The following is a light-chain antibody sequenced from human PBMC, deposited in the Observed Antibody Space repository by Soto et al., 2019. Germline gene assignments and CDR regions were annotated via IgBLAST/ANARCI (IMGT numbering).Light chain of an antibody. Sequence: EIVLTQSPGTLSLSPGERATLSCRASQSVSSSYLAWYQQKPGQAPRLLIYDASSRATGIPDMFSGSGSGTDFTLTISRLEPEDCAVYYCQQYGSSLYTFGQGTKLEIK. CDR2: DAS. CDR1: QSVSSSY. CDR3: QQYGSSLYT. V-gene: IGKV3-20*01. J-gene: IGKJ2*01.